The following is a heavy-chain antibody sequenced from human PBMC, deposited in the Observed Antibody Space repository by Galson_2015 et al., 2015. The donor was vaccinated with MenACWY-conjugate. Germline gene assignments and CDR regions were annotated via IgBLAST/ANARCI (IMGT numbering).Heavy chain of an antibody. V-gene: IGHV3-21*06. D-gene: IGHD3-9*01. CDR2: ISSGGNYI. Sequence: SLRLSCAASGFKFSDYYMNWLRQAPRKGLEWVSSISSGGNYIHYADSVKGRFTISRDNGKNPVYLQMNSLRAEDTAVYYCARDINFDWLPQMDYWGQGTLVTVSS. CDR1: GFKFSDYY. CDR3: ARDINFDWLPQMDY. J-gene: IGHJ4*02.